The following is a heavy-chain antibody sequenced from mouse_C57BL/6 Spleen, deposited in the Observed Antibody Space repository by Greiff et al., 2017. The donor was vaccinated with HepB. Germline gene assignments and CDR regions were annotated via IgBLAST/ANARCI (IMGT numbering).Heavy chain of an antibody. D-gene: IGHD1-2*01. CDR2: INPGSGGT. J-gene: IGHJ3*01. Sequence: QVQLQQSGAELVRPGTSVKVSCKASGYAFTNYLIEWVKQRPGQGLEWIGVINPGSGGTNYNEKFKGKATLTADKSSSTAYMQLSSLTSEDSAVYFCARDGLGNWGQGTLVTVSA. V-gene: IGHV1-54*01. CDR3: ARDGLGN. CDR1: GYAFTNYL.